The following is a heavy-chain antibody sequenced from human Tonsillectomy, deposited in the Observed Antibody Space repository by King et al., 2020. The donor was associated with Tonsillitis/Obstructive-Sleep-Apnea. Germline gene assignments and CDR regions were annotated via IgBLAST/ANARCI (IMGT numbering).Heavy chain of an antibody. CDR2: FDPEDGET. J-gene: IGHJ3*02. CDR1: GYTLTDLS. Sequence: QLVQSGAEVKKPGASVKVSCKVSGYTLTDLSMHWVRQAPGKGLEWMGGFDPEDGETIYAQKFQGRVTMTADTSTYTAYMELSSLRSEDTAVYYCATDRVTGNDWDAFDIWGQGTMVTVSS. D-gene: IGHD1-14*01. V-gene: IGHV1-24*01. CDR3: ATDRVTGNDWDAFDI.